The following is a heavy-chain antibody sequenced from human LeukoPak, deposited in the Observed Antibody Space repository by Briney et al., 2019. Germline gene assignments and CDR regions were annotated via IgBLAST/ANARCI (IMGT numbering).Heavy chain of an antibody. Sequence: SGTLSLTCAVSGGSISSSNWWSWVRQPPGKGLEWIGETYHSGSANYNPSLKSRVTISVDKSKNQFSLKLTSVTAADTAVYYCARGTTMIVVVIRGYAFDIWGQGTMVTVSS. D-gene: IGHD3-22*01. J-gene: IGHJ3*02. CDR3: ARGTTMIVVVIRGYAFDI. V-gene: IGHV4-4*02. CDR1: GGSISSSNW. CDR2: TYHSGSA.